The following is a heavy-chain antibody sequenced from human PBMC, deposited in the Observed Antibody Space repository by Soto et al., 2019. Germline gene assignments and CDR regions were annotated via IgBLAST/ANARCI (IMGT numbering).Heavy chain of an antibody. Sequence: QVQLVQSGAEVKKPGASVKVSCKASGYTFASYAISWRRQAPGQGLEWMGWISAYNGNTNYAPKLQCRVPLTTHPPTSTAYPALRTLRSSVTAVHYCATAPPPPDERGPGTVVTVSS. V-gene: IGHV1-18*01. J-gene: IGHJ4*02. CDR2: ISAYNGNT. CDR3: ATAPPPPDE. CDR1: GYTFASYA.